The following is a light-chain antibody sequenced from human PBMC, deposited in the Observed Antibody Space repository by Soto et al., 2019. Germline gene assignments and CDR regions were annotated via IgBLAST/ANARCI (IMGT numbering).Light chain of an antibody. J-gene: IGLJ3*02. CDR3: ASWDDSLNGEV. V-gene: IGLV1-44*01. Sequence: QSVLTQPPSASGTPGQRVTISCSGSSSNIGSTTVNWCQQVPGAAPRLLIYYNNQRPSGVPDRFSGSKSGASASLAISGLQPEDEADYYCASWDDSLNGEVFGGGTQLTVL. CDR2: YNN. CDR1: SSNIGSTT.